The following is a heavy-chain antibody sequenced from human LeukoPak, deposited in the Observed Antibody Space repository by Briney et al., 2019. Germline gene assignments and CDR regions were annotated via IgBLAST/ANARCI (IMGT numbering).Heavy chain of an antibody. CDR3: ARRGNTAYPYYFDY. J-gene: IGHJ4*02. D-gene: IGHD5-18*01. Sequence: SQTLSLTCTVSGGSISSGGYYWSWIRQPPGKGLEWIGYIYHSGSTYYNPSLKSRVTISVDRSKNQFSLKLTSVTAADTAVYYCARRGNTAYPYYFDYWGQGTLVTVSS. V-gene: IGHV4-30-2*01. CDR1: GGSISSGGYY. CDR2: IYHSGST.